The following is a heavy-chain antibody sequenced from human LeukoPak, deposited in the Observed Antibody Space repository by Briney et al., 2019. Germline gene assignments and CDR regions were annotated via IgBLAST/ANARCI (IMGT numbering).Heavy chain of an antibody. D-gene: IGHD4-17*01. Sequence: SETLSLTCTVSGGSISSNYWSWIRQPAGKGLEWIGRIDSSGSTDYNPPLKSRVTMSVDTSKNQFSLKLSSVTAADTAVYYCARGGIHYGDYDYYYYGMDVWGQGTTVTVSS. J-gene: IGHJ6*02. CDR2: IDSSGST. CDR1: GGSISSNY. V-gene: IGHV4-4*07. CDR3: ARGGIHYGDYDYYYYGMDV.